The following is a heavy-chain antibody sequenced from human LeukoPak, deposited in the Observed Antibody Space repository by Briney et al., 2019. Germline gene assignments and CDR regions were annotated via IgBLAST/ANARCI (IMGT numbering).Heavy chain of an antibody. CDR2: IREDGSEK. CDR1: GFIFSSYW. J-gene: IGHJ4*02. CDR3: AKTVSYYYGSGSYYKNPFDY. Sequence: GGSLRLSCAASGFIFSSYWMSWVRQAPGKGLEWVANIREDGSEKYYVDSVKGRFTISRDNSKNTLYLQMNSLRAEDTAVYYCAKTVSYYYGSGSYYKNPFDYWGQGTLVTVSS. D-gene: IGHD3-10*01. V-gene: IGHV3-7*03.